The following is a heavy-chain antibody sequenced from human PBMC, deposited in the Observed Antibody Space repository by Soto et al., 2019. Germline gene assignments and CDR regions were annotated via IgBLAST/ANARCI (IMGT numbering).Heavy chain of an antibody. CDR1: CGSIRSSSFY. CDR2: IYYSGST. J-gene: IGHJ4*02. Sequence: SGTPSLTRTVSCGSIRSSSFYWGWIRQPPGEGLECIGSIYYSGSTYYNPSLKSRVTISVDTSKNQFSLKLSSVTAADTAVYYCARRYYYDSSGYSYYFDYWGQGTLVTVSS. CDR3: ARRYYYDSSGYSYYFDY. D-gene: IGHD3-22*01. V-gene: IGHV4-39*01.